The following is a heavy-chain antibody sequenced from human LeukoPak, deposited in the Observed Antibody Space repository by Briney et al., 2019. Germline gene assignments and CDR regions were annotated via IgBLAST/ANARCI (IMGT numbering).Heavy chain of an antibody. V-gene: IGHV4-59*01. CDR3: ARALEEGTPNYYYYYGMDV. J-gene: IGHJ6*02. CDR1: GGSISSYY. D-gene: IGHD1/OR15-1a*01. Sequence: PSETLFLTCTVSGGSISSYYWSWIRQPPGKGLEWIGYIYYSGSTNYNPSLKSRVTISVDTSKNQFSLKLSSVTAADTAVYYCARALEEGTPNYYYYYGMDVWGQGTTVTVSS. CDR2: IYYSGST.